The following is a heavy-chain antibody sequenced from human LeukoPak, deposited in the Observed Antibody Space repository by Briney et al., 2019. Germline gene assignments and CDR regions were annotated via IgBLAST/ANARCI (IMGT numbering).Heavy chain of an antibody. J-gene: IGHJ4*02. V-gene: IGHV3-66*01. CDR1: GFTISNNY. D-gene: IGHD6-13*01. CDR3: ARGDSSSWYYFDY. CDR2: IYSGGST. Sequence: GGSLRLSCAASGFTISNNYMSWVRQAPGKGPEWVSVIYSGGSTYYADSVKGRFTISRDNSKNTLYLQMNSLRVEDTAVYYCARGDSSSWYYFDYWGQGTLVTVSS.